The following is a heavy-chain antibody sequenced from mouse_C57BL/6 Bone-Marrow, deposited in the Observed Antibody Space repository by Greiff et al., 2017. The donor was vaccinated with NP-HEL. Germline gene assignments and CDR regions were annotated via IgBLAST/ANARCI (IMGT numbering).Heavy chain of an antibody. V-gene: IGHV1-59*01. J-gene: IGHJ2*01. CDR1: GYTFTSYW. CDR2: IDPSDSYT. D-gene: IGHD1-1*01. CDR3: ARFIYYYGSSFYYFDY. Sequence: QVQLQQPGAELVRPGTSVKLSCKASGYTFTSYWMHWVKQRPGQGLEWIGVIDPSDSYTNYNQKFKGKATLTVDTSSSTAYMQLSSLTSEDSAVYYCARFIYYYGSSFYYFDYWGQGTTLTVSS.